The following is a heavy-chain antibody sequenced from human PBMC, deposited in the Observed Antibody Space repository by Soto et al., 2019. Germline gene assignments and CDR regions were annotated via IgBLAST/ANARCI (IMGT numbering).Heavy chain of an antibody. CDR3: ARDFDWYLDV. CDR2: INGDGSSS. Sequence: EVQLVESGGGLVQPGGSPRLSCAASGFTLSNFWMHWVRHVPGKGLVWVSRINGDGSSSAYADSVKGRFTISRDNARNTVYLQMDRLRVEDTGLFYCARDFDWYLDVWGRGTLVTVPS. J-gene: IGHJ2*01. CDR1: GFTLSNFW. V-gene: IGHV3-74*03.